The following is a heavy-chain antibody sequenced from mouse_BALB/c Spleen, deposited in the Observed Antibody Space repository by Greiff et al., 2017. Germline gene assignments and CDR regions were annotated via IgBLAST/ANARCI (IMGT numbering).Heavy chain of an antibody. CDR2: ISNLAYSI. CDR3: ARVYYAMDY. Sequence: DVMLVESGGGLVQPGGSRKLSCAASGFTFSDYGMAWVRQAPGKGPEWVAFISNLAYSIYYADTVTGRFTISRENAKNTLYLEMSSLRSEDTAMYYCARVYYAMDYWGQGTSVTVSS. J-gene: IGHJ4*01. V-gene: IGHV5-15*02. CDR1: GFTFSDYG.